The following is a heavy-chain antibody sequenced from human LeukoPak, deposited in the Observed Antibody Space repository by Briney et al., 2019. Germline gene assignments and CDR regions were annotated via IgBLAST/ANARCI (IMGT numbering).Heavy chain of an antibody. CDR2: INAGNGNT. V-gene: IGHV1-3*03. D-gene: IGHD3-10*01. Sequence: ASVKVSCKASGYTFTSYAMHWVRQAPGQRLEWMGWINAGNGNTKYSQEFQGRVTITRDTSASTAYMELSSLRSEDTAVYYCARDSRPALLWFGELLGTDYYYYYYMDVWGKGTTVTVSS. J-gene: IGHJ6*03. CDR3: ARDSRPALLWFGELLGTDYYYYYYMDV. CDR1: GYTFTSYA.